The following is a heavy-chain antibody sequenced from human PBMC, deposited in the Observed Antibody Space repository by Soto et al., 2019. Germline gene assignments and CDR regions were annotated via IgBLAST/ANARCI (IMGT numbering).Heavy chain of an antibody. CDR2: IIPIFGTA. J-gene: IGHJ4*02. D-gene: IGHD6-13*01. V-gene: IGHV1-69*13. CDR3: ASSIIAAASFDY. CDR1: GGTFSSYA. Sequence: ASVKVSCKASGGTFSSYAISWVRQAPGQGLEWMGGIIPIFGTANYAQKFQGRVTITADESTSTAYMELSSLRSEDTAVYYCASSIIAAASFDYWGQGTLVTVSS.